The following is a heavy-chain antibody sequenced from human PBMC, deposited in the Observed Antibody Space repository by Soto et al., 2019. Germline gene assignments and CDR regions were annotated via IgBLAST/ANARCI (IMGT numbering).Heavy chain of an antibody. J-gene: IGHJ6*02. CDR1: GGTFSSYA. D-gene: IGHD3-3*01. V-gene: IGHV1-69*13. CDR3: ARILRFLEWLPNYYGMDV. Sequence: SVKVSCKASGGTFSSYAISWVRQAPGQGLEWMGGIIPIFGTANYAQKFQGRVTITADESTSTAYMELSSLRSEDTAVYYCARILRFLEWLPNYYGMDVWGQGTTVTVSS. CDR2: IIPIFGTA.